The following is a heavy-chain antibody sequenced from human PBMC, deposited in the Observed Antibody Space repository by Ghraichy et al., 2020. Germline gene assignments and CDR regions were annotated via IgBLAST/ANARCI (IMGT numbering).Heavy chain of an antibody. CDR2: ISPDGSNK. CDR3: ATAPYDSSGYYHGGAFDI. CDR1: GFTFSSYA. D-gene: IGHD3-22*01. Sequence: GESLNISCAASGFTFSSYAMHWVRQAPGKGLEWVAVISPDGSNKYYADSVKGRFTISRDNSKNTLYLQMNSLRAEDTAVYYCATAPYDSSGYYHGGAFDIWGQGTMVTVSS. V-gene: IGHV3-30*04. J-gene: IGHJ3*02.